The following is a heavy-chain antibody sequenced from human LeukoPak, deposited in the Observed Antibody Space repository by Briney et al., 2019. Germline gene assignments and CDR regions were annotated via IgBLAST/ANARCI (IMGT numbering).Heavy chain of an antibody. CDR3: AKDLRGRIMITFGGVYYFDY. J-gene: IGHJ4*02. V-gene: IGHV3-23*01. CDR2: ISGSGGST. CDR1: GFTFSSYA. Sequence: PGGSLRLSCAASGFTFSSYAMSWVRQAPGKELEWVSAISGSGGSTYYADSVKGRFTISRDNSKNTLYLQMNSLRAEDTAVYYCAKDLRGRIMITFGGVYYFDYWGQGTLVTVSS. D-gene: IGHD3-16*01.